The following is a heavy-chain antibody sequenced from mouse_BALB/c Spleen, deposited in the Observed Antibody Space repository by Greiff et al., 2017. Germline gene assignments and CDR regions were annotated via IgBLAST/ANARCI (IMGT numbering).Heavy chain of an antibody. V-gene: IGHV2-9-2*01. CDR2: IWTGGGT. J-gene: IGHJ2*01. CDR3: VRDGGAYFDY. CDR1: GFSFTSYD. Sequence: VKLEESGPGLVAPSQCLSITCTVSGFSFTSYDISWIRQPPGKGLEWLGVIWTGGGTNYNSAFMSRLSISKDNSKSQVFLKMNSLQTDDTAIYYCVRDGGAYFDYWGQGTTLTVSS.